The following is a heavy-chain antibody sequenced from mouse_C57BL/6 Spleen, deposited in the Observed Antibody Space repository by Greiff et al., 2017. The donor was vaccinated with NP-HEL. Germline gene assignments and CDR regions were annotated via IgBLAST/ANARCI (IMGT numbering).Heavy chain of an antibody. D-gene: IGHD1-1*01. CDR3: ARSEVLRCVGGFAY. CDR2: ILPGSGST. CDR1: GYTFTGYW. V-gene: IGHV1-9*01. J-gene: IGHJ3*01. Sequence: QVQLQQSGAELMKPGASVKLSCKATGYTFTGYWIEWVKQRPGHGLEWIGEILPGSGSTNYNEKFKGKATFTADTSSNTAYMQLSSLTTEDAAIDYCARSEVLRCVGGFAYWGQGTLVTVSA.